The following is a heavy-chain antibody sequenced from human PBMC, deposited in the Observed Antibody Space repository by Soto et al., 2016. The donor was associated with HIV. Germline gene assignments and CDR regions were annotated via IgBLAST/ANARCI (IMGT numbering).Heavy chain of an antibody. Sequence: QVQLVQSGAEVKKPGASVKVFCKASGYSFSGYYMHWVRQAPGQGLEWMGWINPNSGVTNYAQKFQGRVTMTRDTPISTAYMELRRLRSDDTAVYYCARDYYGSGSYHPAWYFDLWAVAPWSLSPQ. D-gene: IGHD3-10*01. CDR3: ARDYYGSGSYHPAWYFDL. CDR1: GYSFSGYY. V-gene: IGHV1-2*02. CDR2: INPNSGVT. J-gene: IGHJ2*01.